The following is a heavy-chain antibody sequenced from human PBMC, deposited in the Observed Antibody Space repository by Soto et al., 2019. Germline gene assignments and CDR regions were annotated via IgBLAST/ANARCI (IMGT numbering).Heavy chain of an antibody. CDR1: GFTFSTYG. D-gene: IGHD3-16*01. CDR3: ARRGGVPWYFAL. CDR2: ISYDGSTK. V-gene: IGHV3-30*03. Sequence: QVQLVESGGGVVQPGRSLRLSCAASGFTFSTYGMHWVRQAPGKGLDWVAVISYDGSTKYYADSLKGRFTISRDNSKNTLYLQMNSRRPGDRAVYYWARRGGVPWYFALWGRGTLVPVSS. J-gene: IGHJ2*01.